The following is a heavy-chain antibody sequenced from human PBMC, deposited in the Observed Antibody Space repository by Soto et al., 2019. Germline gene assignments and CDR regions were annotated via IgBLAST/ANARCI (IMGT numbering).Heavy chain of an antibody. Sequence: GASVKVSCKASGYTFTSYYMHWVRQAPGQGLEWMGIINPSGGGTSYAQKFQGRVTMTRDTSTSTVYMELSSLGSEDTAVYYCARDRLGSYGPLRSYYFDYWGQGTLVTVSS. V-gene: IGHV1-46*01. D-gene: IGHD5-18*01. CDR2: INPSGGGT. J-gene: IGHJ4*02. CDR1: GYTFTSYY. CDR3: ARDRLGSYGPLRSYYFDY.